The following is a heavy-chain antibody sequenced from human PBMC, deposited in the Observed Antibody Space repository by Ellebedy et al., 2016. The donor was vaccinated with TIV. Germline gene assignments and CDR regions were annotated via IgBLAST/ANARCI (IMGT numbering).Heavy chain of an antibody. CDR3: ARGDSGYDSLDY. CDR1: GYSFTSYW. V-gene: IGHV5-10-1*01. J-gene: IGHJ4*02. D-gene: IGHD5-12*01. CDR2: IDPSDSYT. Sequence: GGSLRLSCKGSGYSFTSYWISWVRQMPGKGLEWMGRIDPSDSYTNYSPSFQGHVTISADKSISTAYLQWSSLKASDTAMYYCARGDSGYDSLDYWGQGTLVTVSS.